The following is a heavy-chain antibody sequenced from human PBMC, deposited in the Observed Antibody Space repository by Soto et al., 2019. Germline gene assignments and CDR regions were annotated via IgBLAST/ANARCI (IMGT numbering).Heavy chain of an antibody. D-gene: IGHD3-3*01. CDR1: GGSISSYY. CDR2: IYYSGST. J-gene: IGHJ6*03. CDR3: ARAGYYDFWSGARGGYYYMDV. V-gene: IGHV4-59*01. Sequence: SETLSLTCTVSGGSISSYYWSWIRQPPGKGLEWIGYIYYSGSTNYNPSLKSRVTISVDTSKNQFSLKLSSVTAADTAVYYCARAGYYDFWSGARGGYYYMDVWGKGTTVTVSS.